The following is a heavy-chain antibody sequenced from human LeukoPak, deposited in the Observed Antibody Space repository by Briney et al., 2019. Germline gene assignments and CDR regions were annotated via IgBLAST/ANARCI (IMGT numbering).Heavy chain of an antibody. CDR3: ARVDMVRGPR. J-gene: IGHJ4*02. D-gene: IGHD3-10*01. V-gene: IGHV1-8*01. CDR2: MNPNSGNT. CDR1: GYTFTSYD. Sequence: ASVKVSCKASGYTFTSYDINWVRQATGQGLEWMGWMNPNSGNTGYAQEFQGRVTMTRNTSISTAYMELSSLRSEDTAVYYCARVDMVRGPRWGQGTQVTVSS.